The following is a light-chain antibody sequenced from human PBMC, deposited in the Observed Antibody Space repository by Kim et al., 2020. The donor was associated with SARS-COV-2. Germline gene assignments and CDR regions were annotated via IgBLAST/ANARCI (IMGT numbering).Light chain of an antibody. Sequence: IVLTQSPDTLSLSPGERATLSCRARQSVNSSFFAWYQQKPGQTPRLLIYGASRRATGIPDKFGGSGSGTDFTLTISRLEPEDFAVYYCHQYSSSPPWTFGQGTKVDIK. V-gene: IGKV3-20*01. J-gene: IGKJ1*01. CDR3: HQYSSSPPWT. CDR1: QSVNSSF. CDR2: GAS.